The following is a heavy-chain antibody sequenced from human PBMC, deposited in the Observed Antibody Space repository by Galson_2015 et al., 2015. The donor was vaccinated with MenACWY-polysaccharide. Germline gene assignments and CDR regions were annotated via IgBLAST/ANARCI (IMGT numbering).Heavy chain of an antibody. CDR3: ARVRYSTGKYQFDY. CDR1: RFTFSNYA. V-gene: IGHV3-23*01. Sequence: SLRLSCAASRFTFSNYAMSWVRQAPGKGLEWVSTIGGSGSNTHYADSVKGRSTISRDNSKNTLSLQMNSLRAEDTAVYYCARVRYSTGKYQFDYWGQGTLVAVSS. D-gene: IGHD2-2*01. CDR2: IGGSGSNT. J-gene: IGHJ4*02.